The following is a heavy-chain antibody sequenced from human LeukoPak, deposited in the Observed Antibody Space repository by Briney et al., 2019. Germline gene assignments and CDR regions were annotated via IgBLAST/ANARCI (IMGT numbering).Heavy chain of an antibody. CDR2: ISGSGGST. Sequence: GVSLRLSCAASGFTFSNYAMSWVPQAPGKGREWVSGISGSGGSTYYADSVGRFSISRDNSNNTLYVQMTSLRAEDTAVYYCAKEGRGMGAATIDYWGQGTLVTVSS. D-gene: IGHD1-26*01. CDR3: AKEGRGMGAATIDY. V-gene: IGHV3-23*01. CDR1: GFTFSNYA. J-gene: IGHJ4*02.